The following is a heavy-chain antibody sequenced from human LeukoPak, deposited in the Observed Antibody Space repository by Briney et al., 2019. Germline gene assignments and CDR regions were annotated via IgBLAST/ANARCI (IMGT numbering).Heavy chain of an antibody. D-gene: IGHD6-13*01. CDR3: AGDSSSWFNWFDP. Sequence: ASVKVSCEASGYTFTSYGISWVRQAPGQGLEWMGWISAYNGNTNYAQKLQGRVTMTTDTSTSTAYMELRSLRSDDTAVYYCAGDSSSWFNWFDPWGQGTLVTVSS. V-gene: IGHV1-18*01. CDR1: GYTFTSYG. CDR2: ISAYNGNT. J-gene: IGHJ5*02.